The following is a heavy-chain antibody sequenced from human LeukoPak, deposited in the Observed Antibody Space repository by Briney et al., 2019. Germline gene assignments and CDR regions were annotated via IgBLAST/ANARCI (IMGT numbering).Heavy chain of an antibody. CDR1: GGSISNYY. D-gene: IGHD4-17*01. J-gene: IGHJ4*02. Sequence: SETLSLTCTVSGGSISNYYWSWLRQPAGKGLEWIGRIYGSGRTNHNPSLKSRVTMSVDTSKNQFSLKLSSVTAADTAVYYCARDRCDYGSSDYWGQGTLVTVSS. CDR3: ARDRCDYGSSDY. CDR2: IYGSGRT. V-gene: IGHV4-4*07.